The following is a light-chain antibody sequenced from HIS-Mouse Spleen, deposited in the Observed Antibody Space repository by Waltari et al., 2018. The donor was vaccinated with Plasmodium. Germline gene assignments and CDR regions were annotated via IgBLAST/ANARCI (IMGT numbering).Light chain of an antibody. CDR1: SSDVCGYNY. Sequence: QSALTQPASVSGSPGQSITISCTGTSSDVCGYNYVSWYQQHPGKAPKLMSYDVSNRPSGVSNRFSGSKSGNTASLTISGLQAEDEADYYCSSYTSSSWVFGGGTKLTVL. V-gene: IGLV2-14*03. J-gene: IGLJ3*02. CDR2: DVS. CDR3: SSYTSSSWV.